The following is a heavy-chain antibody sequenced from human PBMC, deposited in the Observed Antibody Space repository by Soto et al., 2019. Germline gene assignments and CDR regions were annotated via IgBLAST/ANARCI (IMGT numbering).Heavy chain of an antibody. CDR2: IIPIFGTA. Sequence: SVKVSCKASGGTFSSYAISWVRQAPGQGLEWMGGIIPIFGTANYAQKFQGRVTITADESTSTAYMELSSLRSEDTAVYYCARIAIVVVPAAYYYYGMDVWGQGTTVTVSS. CDR1: GGTFSSYA. V-gene: IGHV1-69*13. J-gene: IGHJ6*02. D-gene: IGHD2-2*01. CDR3: ARIAIVVVPAAYYYYGMDV.